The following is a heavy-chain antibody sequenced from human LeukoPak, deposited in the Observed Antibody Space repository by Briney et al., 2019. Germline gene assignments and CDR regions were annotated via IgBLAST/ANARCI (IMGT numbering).Heavy chain of an antibody. V-gene: IGHV2-5*01. J-gene: IGHJ4*02. CDR2: IYWNEDK. CDR1: GFSLSTSGVG. CDR3: AHIVTSAPGYYFDY. Sequence: ESGPTLVKPTQTLTLTFTFSGFSLSTSGVGVGWIRQPPGKALEWLSLIYWNEDKRYNPSMKSRRTITKDTSKNQVVLTMTNMDPVDTATYYCAHIVTSAPGYYFDYWGQGPLVTVSS.